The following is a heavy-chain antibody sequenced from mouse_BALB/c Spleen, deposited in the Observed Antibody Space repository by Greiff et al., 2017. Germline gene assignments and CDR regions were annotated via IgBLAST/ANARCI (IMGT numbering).Heavy chain of an antibody. D-gene: IGHD1-2*01. J-gene: IGHJ4*01. CDR2: IRNKANGYTT. CDR3: ARDKVITTAKNPYVYYAMDY. V-gene: IGHV7-3*02. Sequence: EVQLVESGGGLVQPGGSLRLSCATSGFTFTDYYMSWVRQPPGKALEWLGFIRNKANGYTTEYSASVKGRFTISRDNSQSILYLQMNTLRAEDSATYYCARDKVITTAKNPYVYYAMDYWGQGTSVTVSS. CDR1: GFTFTDYY.